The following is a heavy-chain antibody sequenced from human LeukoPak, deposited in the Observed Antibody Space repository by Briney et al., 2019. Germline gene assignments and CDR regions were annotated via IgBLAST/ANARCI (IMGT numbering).Heavy chain of an antibody. CDR3: AREANSPYCSGGSCYPNWFDP. CDR1: GGSISSYY. CDR2: IYYSGST. D-gene: IGHD2-15*01. V-gene: IGHV4-59*01. Sequence: SETLSLTCTVSGGSISSYYWSWIRQPPGKGLEWIGYIYYSGSTNYNPSLKSRVTISVDTSKNQFSLKLSSVTAADTAVYYCAREANSPYCSGGSCYPNWFDPWGQGTLVTVSS. J-gene: IGHJ5*02.